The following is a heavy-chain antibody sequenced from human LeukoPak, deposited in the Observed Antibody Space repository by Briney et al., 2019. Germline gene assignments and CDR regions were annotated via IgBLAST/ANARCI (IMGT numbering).Heavy chain of an antibody. Sequence: ASVKVSCKASGYTFTTYGITWVRQAPGQGLEWMGWISGYNGNTIYAQKLHGRVTTSTDTSTSTAYMGLSSLRSDDTAVYYCAREDYGGNPDYWGQGTLVTVSS. V-gene: IGHV1-18*01. CDR2: ISGYNGNT. CDR1: GYTFTTYG. CDR3: AREDYGGNPDY. D-gene: IGHD4-23*01. J-gene: IGHJ4*02.